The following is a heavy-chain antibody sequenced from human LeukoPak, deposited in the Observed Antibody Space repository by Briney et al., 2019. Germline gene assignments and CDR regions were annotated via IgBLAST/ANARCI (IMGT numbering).Heavy chain of an antibody. V-gene: IGHV3-30-3*01. J-gene: IGHJ4*02. CDR3: ARDGTGNPRNY. CDR2: ISYDGSNK. D-gene: IGHD4-23*01. Sequence: GGSLRLSCAASGFTFSSYAMHWVRQAPGKGLEWVAVISYDGSNKYYADSVKGRFTISRDNSKNTLYLQMNSLRAEDTAVYYCARDGTGNPRNYWGQGTLVTVSS. CDR1: GFTFSSYA.